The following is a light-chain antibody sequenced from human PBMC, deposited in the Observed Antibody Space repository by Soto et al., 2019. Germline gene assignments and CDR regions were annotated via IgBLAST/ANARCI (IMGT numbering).Light chain of an antibody. CDR2: DDS. V-gene: IGLV2-14*01. Sequence: QSVLTQPASVSGSPGQSITISCTGTSSDVGTYNSVSWYQQYPGKAPKLMIHDDSNRPSGVSNRFSGSKSGNTASLTISGLQAEDEADYYCSSYTSSSSYVFGSGTKVTVL. CDR1: SSDVGTYNS. J-gene: IGLJ1*01. CDR3: SSYTSSSSYV.